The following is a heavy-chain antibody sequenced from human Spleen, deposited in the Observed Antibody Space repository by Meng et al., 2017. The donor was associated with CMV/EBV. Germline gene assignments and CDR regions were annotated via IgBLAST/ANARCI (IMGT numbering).Heavy chain of an antibody. CDR1: GFTFTTYS. Sequence: GESLKISCAASGFTFTTYSMNWVRQAPGKGLEWVSSISGSDSYIYYADSVKGRFTISRDNAKNSLYLQMNSLRAEDTAVYYCARGITGTTLGAFDIWGQGTMVTVSS. CDR3: ARGITGTTLGAFDI. D-gene: IGHD1-20*01. CDR2: ISGSDSYI. J-gene: IGHJ3*02. V-gene: IGHV3-21*01.